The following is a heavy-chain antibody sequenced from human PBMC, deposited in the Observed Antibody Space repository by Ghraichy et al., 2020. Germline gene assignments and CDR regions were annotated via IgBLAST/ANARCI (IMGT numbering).Heavy chain of an antibody. CDR1: GGRGEKEE. CDR3: AKVLNTVRSTIPEFDY. V-gene: IGHV3-23*01. D-gene: IGHD5/OR15-5a*01. CDR2: ISGSADRT. J-gene: IGHJ4*01. Sequence: GGSLNISSETGGGRGEKEERRGGGKGKGKGGEGGEAISGSADRTYYADSLKGRFTISRDNSKNTLYLQMNSLRVEDTAVYYCAKVLNTVRSTIPEFDYWGPGTLLTVSS.